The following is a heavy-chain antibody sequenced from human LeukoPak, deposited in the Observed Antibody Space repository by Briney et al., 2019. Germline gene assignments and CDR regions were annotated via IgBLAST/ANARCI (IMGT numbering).Heavy chain of an antibody. CDR3: AKDLEYYDSSGYQTAFDY. Sequence: GGSLRLSCAASGFTVSSNYMSWVRQAPGKGLEWVSIIYDSGDTYYADSVKGRFTISRDNSKNTLYLQMNSLRAEDTAVYYCAKDLEYYDSSGYQTAFDYWGQGTLVTVSS. CDR1: GFTVSSNY. J-gene: IGHJ4*02. D-gene: IGHD3-22*01. V-gene: IGHV3-66*03. CDR2: IYDSGDT.